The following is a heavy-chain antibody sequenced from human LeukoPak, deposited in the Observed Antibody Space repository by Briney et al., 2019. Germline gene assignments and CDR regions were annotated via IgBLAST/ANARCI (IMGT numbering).Heavy chain of an antibody. CDR1: GGSISSYY. V-gene: IGHV4-59*01. CDR3: ARESAHDAFDI. J-gene: IGHJ3*02. Sequence: SETLSLTCTVSGGSISSYYWSWIRQPPGKGLEWIGYIYYSGSTNYNPSLKSRVTISVDTSKSQFSLKLSSVTAADTAVYYCARESAHDAFDIWGQGTMVTVSS. CDR2: IYYSGST.